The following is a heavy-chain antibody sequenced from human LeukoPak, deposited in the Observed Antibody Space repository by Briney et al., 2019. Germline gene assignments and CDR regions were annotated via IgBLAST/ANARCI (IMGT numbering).Heavy chain of an antibody. CDR3: ARHRTYYYGSGSYYGTQELFDY. V-gene: IGHV1-69*05. D-gene: IGHD3-10*01. CDR1: GGTFSSYA. CDR2: IIPIFGTA. Sequence: ASVKVSCKASGGTFSSYAISWVRQAPGQGLEWMGGIIPIFGTANYAQKFQGRVTITTDESTSTAYMELSSLRSEDTAVYYCARHRTYYYGSGSYYGTQELFDYWGQGTLVTVSS. J-gene: IGHJ4*02.